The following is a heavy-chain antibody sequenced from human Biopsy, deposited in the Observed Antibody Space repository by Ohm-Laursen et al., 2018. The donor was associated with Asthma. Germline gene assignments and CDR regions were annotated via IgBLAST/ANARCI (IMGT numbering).Heavy chain of an antibody. CDR1: GFTFSSYA. Sequence: GSLRLSCTASGFTFSSYAMSWVRQAPGKGLEWVSAISGSGGSTYYADSVKGRFTISRDNSKNTLYLQMNSLRAEDTAVYYCAKAERYFDWYCFDPWGQGTLVTVSS. D-gene: IGHD3-9*01. CDR3: AKAERYFDWYCFDP. CDR2: ISGSGGST. J-gene: IGHJ5*02. V-gene: IGHV3-23*01.